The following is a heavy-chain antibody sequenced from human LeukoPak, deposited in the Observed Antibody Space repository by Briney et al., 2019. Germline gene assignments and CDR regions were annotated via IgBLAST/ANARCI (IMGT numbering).Heavy chain of an antibody. CDR1: GDSISSRSYY. D-gene: IGHD6-13*01. J-gene: IGHJ4*02. Sequence: PSETLSLTCTVSGDSISSRSYYWGWIRQPPGKGLEWIGSIYYSGSTYYNPSLKSRVTISVNTSKNQFSLKLSSVTAADTAVYYCARLRDSSSCWDYWGQGTLVTVSS. CDR3: ARLRDSSSCWDY. V-gene: IGHV4-39*01. CDR2: IYYSGST.